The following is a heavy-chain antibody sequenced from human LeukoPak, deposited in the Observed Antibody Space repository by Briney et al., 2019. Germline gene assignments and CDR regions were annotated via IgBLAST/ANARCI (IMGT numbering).Heavy chain of an antibody. J-gene: IGHJ4*02. CDR1: GGSISSGSYY. V-gene: IGHV4-61*02. D-gene: IGHD6-19*01. CDR3: AGMSAGYSSGWYLGYYFDY. Sequence: SETLSLTCTVSGGSISSGSYYWSWIRPPAGKGLEWIGRIYTSGSTNYNPSLKSRVTISVDTSKNQFSLKLSSVTAADTAVYYCAGMSAGYSSGWYLGYYFDYWGQGTLVTVSS. CDR2: IYTSGST.